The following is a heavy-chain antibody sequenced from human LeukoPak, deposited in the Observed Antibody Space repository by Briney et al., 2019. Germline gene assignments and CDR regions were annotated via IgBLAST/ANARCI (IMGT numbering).Heavy chain of an antibody. Sequence: GSLILSCAASGFIFTNYFMSWVRQAPGKGPQWVSVISAGGVSLFSGSGSAAYYADSVGGRFTISRDNSKNTLYLQMNSLRADDTAVYYCAKMSGVVWFGELRLPFDSWGQGTVVTVSS. CDR3: AKMSGVVWFGELRLPFDS. V-gene: IGHV3-23*01. CDR1: GFIFTNYF. J-gene: IGHJ4*02. CDR2: ISAGGVSLFSGSGSAA. D-gene: IGHD3-10*01.